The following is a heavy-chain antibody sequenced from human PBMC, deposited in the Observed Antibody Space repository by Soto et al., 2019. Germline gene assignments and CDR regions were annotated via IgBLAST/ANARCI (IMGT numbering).Heavy chain of an antibody. CDR2: IYPGDSDT. CDR3: GRFMGGGGQYSSSWYEDAFDI. CDR1: GYSFTSYW. J-gene: IGHJ3*02. V-gene: IGHV5-51*01. D-gene: IGHD6-13*01. Sequence: PGESLKISCKGSGYSFTSYWIGWVRQMPGKGLEWMGIIYPGDSDTRYSPSFQGQVTISADKSVSTAYLQWSSLKASDTAMYYCGRFMGGGGQYSSSWYEDAFDIWGQGTMVTVSS.